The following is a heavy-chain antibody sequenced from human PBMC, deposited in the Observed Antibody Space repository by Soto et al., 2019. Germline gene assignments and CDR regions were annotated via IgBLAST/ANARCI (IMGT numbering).Heavy chain of an antibody. CDR1: RVAFSKFI. Sequence: SVKVSCKASRVAFSKFIVTWVRQAPGLGLEWVGGIIPIFGTANYAQKFQGRVTITADESTSTSYMEVNNLRSEDTAVYYCAKVRYSSPMGYYYGMDVWGQGTTVTVS. V-gene: IGHV1-69*13. J-gene: IGHJ6*02. D-gene: IGHD6-19*01. CDR3: AKVRYSSPMGYYYGMDV. CDR2: IIPIFGTA.